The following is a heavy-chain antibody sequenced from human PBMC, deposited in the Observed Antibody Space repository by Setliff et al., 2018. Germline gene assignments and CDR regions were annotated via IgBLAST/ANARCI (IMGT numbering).Heavy chain of an antibody. CDR2: MNPNSGNT. J-gene: IGHJ5*02. CDR3: ARHGTPEGWFDP. V-gene: IGHV1-8*01. D-gene: IGHD1-1*01. CDR1: GYTFTSYD. Sequence: EASVKVSCKASGYTFTSYDINWVRQATGQGLEWMGWMNPNSGNTGYAQKFQGRVTMTRNTSISTAYMELSSLRSEDTAVYYCARHGTPEGWFDPWGQGTLVTVSS.